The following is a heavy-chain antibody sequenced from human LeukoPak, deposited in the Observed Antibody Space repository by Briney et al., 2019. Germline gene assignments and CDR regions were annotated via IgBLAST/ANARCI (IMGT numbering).Heavy chain of an antibody. V-gene: IGHV3-53*04. CDR2: IYSGGST. J-gene: IGHJ6*02. D-gene: IGHD4-17*01. Sequence: PGGSLRLSCAASGFTFSSYTMSWVRQAPGKGLEWVSVIYSGGSTYYADSVKGRFTISRHNSKNTLYLQTNSLRAEDTAVYYCARGRPYGDSYYYYGMDVWGQGTTVTVSS. CDR1: GFTFSSYT. CDR3: ARGRPYGDSYYYYGMDV.